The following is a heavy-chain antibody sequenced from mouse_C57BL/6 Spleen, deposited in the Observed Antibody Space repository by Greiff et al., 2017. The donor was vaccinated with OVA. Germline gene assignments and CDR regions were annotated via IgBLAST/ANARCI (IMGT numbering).Heavy chain of an antibody. V-gene: IGHV1-69*01. Sequence: VQLQQPGAELVMPGASVKLSCKASGYTFTSYWMHWVKQRPGQGLEWIGEIDPSDSYTNYNQKFKGKSTLTVDKSSSTAYMQLSSLTSEDSAVYYSAKPGDYFDYWGQGTTLTVSS. J-gene: IGHJ2*01. CDR2: IDPSDSYT. CDR3: AKPGDYFDY. CDR1: GYTFTSYW.